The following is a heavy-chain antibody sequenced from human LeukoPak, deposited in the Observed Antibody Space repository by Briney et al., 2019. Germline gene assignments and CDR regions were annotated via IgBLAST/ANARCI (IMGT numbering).Heavy chain of an antibody. V-gene: IGHV4-4*02. CDR3: ARAARTAMVSFYFDY. CDR1: GGSSSRINW. D-gene: IGHD5-18*01. Sequence: SETLSLTCAVSGGSSSRINWWSWVRQPPGKGLEWIGEIYHSGSTNYNPSLKSRVTISVDKSKNQFSLKLSSVTAADTAVYYCARAARTAMVSFYFDYWGQGTLVTVSS. J-gene: IGHJ4*02. CDR2: IYHSGST.